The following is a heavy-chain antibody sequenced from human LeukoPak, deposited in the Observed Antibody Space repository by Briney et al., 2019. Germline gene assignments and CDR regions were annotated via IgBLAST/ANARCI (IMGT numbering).Heavy chain of an antibody. CDR1: GGSFSGYY. Sequence: SETLSLTCAVYGGSFSGYYWSWIRQPPGKGLEWIGEINHSGSTNYNPSLKSRVTISVDTSKNQFSLKLSSVTAADTAVYYCARVKSISRLLTLLQRANWFDPWGQGTLVTVSS. CDR2: INHSGST. CDR3: ARVKSISRLLTLLQRANWFDP. J-gene: IGHJ5*02. D-gene: IGHD3-22*01. V-gene: IGHV4-34*01.